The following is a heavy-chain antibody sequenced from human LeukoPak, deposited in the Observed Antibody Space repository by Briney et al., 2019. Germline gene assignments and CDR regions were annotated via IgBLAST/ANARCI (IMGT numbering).Heavy chain of an antibody. Sequence: SETLSLTCAVYGGSFSGYYWSWIRQPPGKGLEWIGEINHGGSTNYNPSLKSRVTISVDTSKNQFSLKLSSVTAADTAVYYCARVPRTYSGSYTGAFDIWGQGTMVTVSS. CDR2: INHGGST. CDR3: ARVPRTYSGSYTGAFDI. D-gene: IGHD1-26*01. CDR1: GGSFSGYY. V-gene: IGHV4-34*01. J-gene: IGHJ3*02.